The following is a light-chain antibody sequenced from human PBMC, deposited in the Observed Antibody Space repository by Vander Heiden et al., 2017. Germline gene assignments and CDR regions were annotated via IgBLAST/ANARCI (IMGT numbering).Light chain of an antibody. J-gene: IGKJ1*01. CDR3: HQYNSWPWT. CDR1: QSVSSK. Sequence: ELVMTQSPATLSVSPGERVTLSCRASQSVSSKLSWYQQKPGQAPRLLIYGASTGATGIPARFSGSGSGTEFTLTINSLQSEDFAVYYCHQYNSWPWTFGQGTKVEIK. V-gene: IGKV3-15*01. CDR2: GAS.